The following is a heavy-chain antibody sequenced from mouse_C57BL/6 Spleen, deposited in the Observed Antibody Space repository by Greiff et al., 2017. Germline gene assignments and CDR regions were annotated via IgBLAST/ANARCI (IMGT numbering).Heavy chain of an antibody. D-gene: IGHD4-1*01. CDR2: ISYSGST. CDR3: ARRTGRGYYAMDY. V-gene: IGHV3-8*01. J-gene: IGHJ4*01. CDR1: GYSITSDY. Sequence: DVQLQESGPGLAKPSQTLSLTCSVTGYSITSDYWNWIRKFPGNKLEYMGYISYSGSTYYNPSLNSRISITRDTSKNQYYLQLKSVTTEDTATYYCARRTGRGYYAMDYWGQGTSVTVSS.